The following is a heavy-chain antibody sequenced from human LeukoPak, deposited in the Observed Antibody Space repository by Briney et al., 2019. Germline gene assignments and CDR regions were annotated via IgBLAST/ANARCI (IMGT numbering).Heavy chain of an antibody. Sequence: SGGSLRLSCAASGFRFDTYGMHWVRQAPGKGLEWVAYIRYDGSTTYYADSVRGRFTISRDNSKNTLYLEMNSLRAEDTAVFYCAKKGGNYDDFDYWGQGNLVTVSS. D-gene: IGHD3-3*01. CDR1: GFRFDTYG. J-gene: IGHJ4*02. CDR2: IRYDGSTT. V-gene: IGHV3-30*02. CDR3: AKKGGNYDDFDY.